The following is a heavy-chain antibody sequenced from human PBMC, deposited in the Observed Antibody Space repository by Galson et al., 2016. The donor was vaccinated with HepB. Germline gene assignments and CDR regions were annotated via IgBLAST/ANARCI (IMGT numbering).Heavy chain of an antibody. CDR2: IYSGGKT. J-gene: IGHJ4*02. V-gene: IGHV3-66*01. D-gene: IGHD3-3*01. Sequence: SLRLSCAASGFSVSSNYMSWVRQAPGKGLQWVSVIYSGGKTYYADSVKGRFTLSRDNSKNTVYLQMNSLRVVDTAVYFCTREEGGFLSGYFSCPHNWGQGALVTVSS. CDR3: TREEGGFLSGYFSCPHN. CDR1: GFSVSSNY.